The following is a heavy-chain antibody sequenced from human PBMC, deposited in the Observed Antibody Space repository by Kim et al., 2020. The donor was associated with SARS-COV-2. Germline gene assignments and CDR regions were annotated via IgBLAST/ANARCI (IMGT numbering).Heavy chain of an antibody. D-gene: IGHD2-15*01. CDR3: AQHGAGRNYYYYGMDV. V-gene: IGHV3-9*01. J-gene: IGHJ6*02. Sequence: SVKGRFTISRDNAKNSLYLQMNSLRAEDTALYYCAQHGAGRNYYYYGMDVWGQGTTVTVSS.